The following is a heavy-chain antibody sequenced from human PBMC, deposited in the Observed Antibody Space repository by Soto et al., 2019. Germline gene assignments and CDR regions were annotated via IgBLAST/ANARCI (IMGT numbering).Heavy chain of an antibody. CDR3: AIRDFFGSGSHDY. V-gene: IGHV3-74*01. J-gene: IGHJ4*02. Sequence: GGSLRLSCAASGFTFSSYWMQWVRQAPGKGLVWVSRMNSDGSSTSYADSVKGRFTISRDNAKNTLYLQMNSLRAEDTAVYYCAIRDFFGSGSHDYWGQGTLVTVSS. D-gene: IGHD3-10*01. CDR1: GFTFSSYW. CDR2: MNSDGSST.